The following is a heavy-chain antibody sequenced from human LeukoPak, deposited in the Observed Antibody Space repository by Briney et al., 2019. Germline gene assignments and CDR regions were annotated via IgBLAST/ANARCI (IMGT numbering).Heavy chain of an antibody. Sequence: GGSLRLSCAASGFTFSSYSMNWVRQAPGKGLEWVSYISSSSSTIYYADSVKGRFTISRDNAKNSLYLQMNSLRAEDTAVYYCASRSSSSWYYYYYYMDVWGKGTTVTVSS. CDR3: ASRSSSSWYYYYYYMDV. D-gene: IGHD6-13*01. CDR1: GFTFSSYS. J-gene: IGHJ6*03. V-gene: IGHV3-48*01. CDR2: ISSSSSTI.